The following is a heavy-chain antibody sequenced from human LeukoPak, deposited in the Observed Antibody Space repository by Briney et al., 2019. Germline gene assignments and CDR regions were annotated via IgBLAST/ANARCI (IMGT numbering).Heavy chain of an antibody. Sequence: GASVKVSCKASGGTFSSYAISWVRQAPGQGLEWMGGIIPIFGTANYAQKFQGRVTITADESTSTAYMELSSLRPEDTAVYYCARDLLRGYYDSSGYPWGQGTLVTVSS. CDR3: ARDLLRGYYDSSGYP. D-gene: IGHD3-22*01. CDR1: GGTFSSYA. J-gene: IGHJ5*02. V-gene: IGHV1-69*13. CDR2: IIPIFGTA.